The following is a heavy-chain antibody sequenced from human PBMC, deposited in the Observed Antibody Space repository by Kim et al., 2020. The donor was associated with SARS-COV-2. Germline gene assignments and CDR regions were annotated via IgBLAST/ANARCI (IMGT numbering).Heavy chain of an antibody. CDR3: ARVYCGGDCYFLGWFDP. Sequence: ASVKVSCKASGYTFTGYYMHWVRQAPGQGLEWMGRINPNSGGTNYAQKFQGRVTMTRDTSISTAYMELSRLRSDDTAVYYCARVYCGGDCYFLGWFDPWGQGTLVTVSS. CDR1: GYTFTGYY. D-gene: IGHD2-21*02. CDR2: INPNSGGT. V-gene: IGHV1-2*06. J-gene: IGHJ5*02.